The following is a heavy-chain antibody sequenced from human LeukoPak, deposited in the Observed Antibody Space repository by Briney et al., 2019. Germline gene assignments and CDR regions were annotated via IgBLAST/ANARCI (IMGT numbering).Heavy chain of an antibody. CDR3: ARNRKVGTSFGVEDLDF. CDR2: LYYTGKT. V-gene: IGHV4-39*07. CDR1: GDSISRSNYY. Sequence: SETLSLTCTVSGDSISRSNYYWGWVRQPPGQGLEWIGSLYYTGKTYYNPSLKSRVSISVDTSKNRFSLKLSSVTAADTAVYYCARNRKVGTSFGVEDLDFWGQGTLVTVSS. D-gene: IGHD3-3*01. J-gene: IGHJ4*02.